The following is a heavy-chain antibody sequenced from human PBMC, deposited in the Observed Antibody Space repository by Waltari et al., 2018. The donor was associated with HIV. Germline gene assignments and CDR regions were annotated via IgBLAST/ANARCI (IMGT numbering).Heavy chain of an antibody. J-gene: IGHJ6*02. D-gene: IGHD2-2*02. CDR1: GYTFNNYG. CDR2: ISAYNGNT. Sequence: QVQLMQSGPEVKKPGASVKVSCTASGYTFNNYGISWLPPAPGQGLEWMGWISAYNGNTKYAQKFQGRVTMTTDTSTRTAYMELRSLSSDDTAVYYCARRSCNSSSCFTYFYYFAMDVWGQGTTVTVSS. V-gene: IGHV1-18*04. CDR3: ARRSCNSSSCFTYFYYFAMDV.